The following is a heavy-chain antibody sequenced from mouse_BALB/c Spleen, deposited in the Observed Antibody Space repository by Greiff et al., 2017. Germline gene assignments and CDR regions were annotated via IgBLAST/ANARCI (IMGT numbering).Heavy chain of an antibody. V-gene: IGHV2-6-7*01. J-gene: IGHJ4*01. CDR3: ARDGGDGYYKNAMDY. CDR2: IWGDGST. D-gene: IGHD2-3*01. Sequence: QVQLQQSGPGLVAPSQSLSITCTVSGFSLTGYGVNWVRQPPGKGLEWLGMIWGDGSTDYNSALKSRLSISKDNSKSQVFLKMNSLQTDDTARYYCARDGGDGYYKNAMDYWGQGASVTVSS. CDR1: GFSLTGYG.